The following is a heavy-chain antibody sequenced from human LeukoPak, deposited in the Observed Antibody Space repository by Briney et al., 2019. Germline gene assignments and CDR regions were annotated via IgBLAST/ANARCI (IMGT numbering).Heavy chain of an antibody. J-gene: IGHJ3*02. D-gene: IGHD1-26*01. CDR1: GDSIGSYF. CDR3: ARGRGYGGNYLRSFDI. V-gene: IGHV4-59*08. Sequence: PAETLSLTCTVSGDSIGSYFWSWVRQPPGKGLEWTGYNSGSPNYNPSIKSRVTILLDRSKNQFSLKLSSVTAADTAIYYCARGRGYGGNYLRSFDIWGQGTMVTVSP. CDR2: NSGSP.